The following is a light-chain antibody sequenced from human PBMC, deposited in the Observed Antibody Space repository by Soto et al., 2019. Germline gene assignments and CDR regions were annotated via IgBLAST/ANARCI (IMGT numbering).Light chain of an antibody. V-gene: IGKV3-15*01. J-gene: IGKJ5*01. CDR3: HQYNNWPPIT. CDR1: QILSSN. Sequence: DKLMTQSPSTLSVSPGERVTLSCRASQILSSNLAWYQQKPGQAPRLLIYGAVTRATGVPARFSGSESGTEFTLTISSLQSEDFAVYYCHQYNNWPPITFGQGTRLEIK. CDR2: GAV.